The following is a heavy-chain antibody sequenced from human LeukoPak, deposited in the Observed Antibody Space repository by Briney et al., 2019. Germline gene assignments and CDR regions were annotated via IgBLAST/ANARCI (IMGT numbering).Heavy chain of an antibody. D-gene: IGHD1-7*01. CDR3: ARHEWNYVTYFDF. CDR1: GFTVTRYA. V-gene: IGHV4-39*01. CDR2: ISYSRST. Sequence: GSLRLSCAASGFTVTRYAMSWVRQPPGKGLEWIGSISYSRSTYYNPSLRNRITIFVDTSKNQFSLKLSSVTAADTAVYYCARHEWNYVTYFDFWGQGTRVTVSS. J-gene: IGHJ4*02.